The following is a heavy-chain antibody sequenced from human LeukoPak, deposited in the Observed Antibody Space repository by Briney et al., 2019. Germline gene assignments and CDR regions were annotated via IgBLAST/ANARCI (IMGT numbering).Heavy chain of an antibody. J-gene: IGHJ4*02. V-gene: IGHV3-7*01. D-gene: IGHD7-27*01. CDR3: ARDDNWGSDY. CDR1: GFTFKNYW. Sequence: PGGSLTLSCAASGFTFKNYWMSWVRQAPGKGLEWVANIKEDGSEKYHVDSVKGRFTISRDNAKNLLYLQMNSLRAEDTALYYCARDDNWGSDYWGQGTLVTVSS. CDR2: IKEDGSEK.